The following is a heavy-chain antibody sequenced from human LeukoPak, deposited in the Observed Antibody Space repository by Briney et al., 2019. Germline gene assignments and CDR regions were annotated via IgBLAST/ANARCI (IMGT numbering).Heavy chain of an antibody. CDR2: IFYSGRT. D-gene: IGHD3-9*01. CDR1: GGSISNGDYY. J-gene: IGHJ4*02. V-gene: IGHV4-30-4*08. Sequence: SETLSLTCTVSGGSISNGDYYWSWIRQPPGKGQEWVGYIFYSGRTFYNPSLKSRVTISVDTSKIQFSLKLSSVTAADTAIYYCASLTRNFDILTGYGPYYFDFWGQGTLVTVSS. CDR3: ASLTRNFDILTGYGPYYFDF.